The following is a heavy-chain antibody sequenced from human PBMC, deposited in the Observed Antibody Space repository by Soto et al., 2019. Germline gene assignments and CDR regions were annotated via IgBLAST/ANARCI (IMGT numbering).Heavy chain of an antibody. CDR3: ARDDDYPDNGFDY. J-gene: IGHJ4*02. CDR1: GFTFSRHG. CDR2: ILNDASGH. D-gene: IGHD4-17*01. Sequence: QVQLVESGGGGVQPGTSLRLSCAASGFTFSRHGMHWVRQTPGKGLEWLAVILNDASGHWYADSVKGRFTISRDNIENTLYLQMNGLRLEDTAMYYCARDDDYPDNGFDYWGQGTLVTVSS. V-gene: IGHV3-33*01.